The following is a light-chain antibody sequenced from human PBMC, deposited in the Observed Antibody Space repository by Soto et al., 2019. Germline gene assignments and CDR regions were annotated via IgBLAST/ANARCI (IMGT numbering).Light chain of an antibody. CDR1: QGISSY. J-gene: IGKJ3*01. CDR3: QKYNGAPFT. Sequence: DIKMTQSPSSLSASVGDRVTITCRASQGISSYLAWYQQTPGKVPKLLIFAASTLQSGVPSRFSGSGSGTDFTLTISSLQPEDVATYYCQKYNGAPFTFGPGTKVDIK. CDR2: AAS. V-gene: IGKV1-27*01.